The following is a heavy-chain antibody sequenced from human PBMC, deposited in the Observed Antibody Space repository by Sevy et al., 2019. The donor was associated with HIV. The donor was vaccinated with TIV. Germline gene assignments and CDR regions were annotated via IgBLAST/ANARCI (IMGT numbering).Heavy chain of an antibody. Sequence: GGSLRLSCAASGFTFDDYGMSWVRQAPGKGLEWVSGINWNGGSTGYAYSVKGRFTISRDNAKNSLYLQMNSLRAEDTALYYCARQGGAKSDYYDSSGYYPNWGQGTLVTVSS. CDR3: ARQGGAKSDYYDSSGYYPN. CDR1: GFTFDDYG. D-gene: IGHD3-22*01. J-gene: IGHJ4*02. V-gene: IGHV3-20*04. CDR2: INWNGGST.